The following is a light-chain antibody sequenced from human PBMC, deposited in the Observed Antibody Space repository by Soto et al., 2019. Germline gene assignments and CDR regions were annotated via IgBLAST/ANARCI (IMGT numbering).Light chain of an antibody. CDR3: SSYTDSSPV. CDR2: DVS. V-gene: IGLV2-14*01. Sequence: QSALTQPASVSGSPGQSITISCTGTTSDVGGYDYVSWYQQHPGKAPKLVIYDVSNRPSGVSDRFSGSKSGNTASLTISGLQAEDEADYYCSSYTDSSPVFGGGTQLTVL. J-gene: IGLJ2*01. CDR1: TSDVGGYDY.